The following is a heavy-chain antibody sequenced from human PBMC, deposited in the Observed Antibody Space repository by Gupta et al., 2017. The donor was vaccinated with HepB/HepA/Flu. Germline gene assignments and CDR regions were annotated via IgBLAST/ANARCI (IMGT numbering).Heavy chain of an antibody. CDR1: GFTFSNYW. D-gene: IGHD3-16*01. CDR2: IKGDGGEK. CDR3: ARVSGFWVGEILYHTLDV. J-gene: IGHJ6*02. V-gene: IGHV3-7*01. Sequence: EVQLVESGGDLVEPGGSLGLSCVACGFTFSNYWVTWVRQVPGKGLEWVANIKGDGGEKYYVDSVKGRFTISRDNSKNSLYLEMNSLKVEDTAVYYCARVSGFWVGEILYHTLDVWGQGTTVTV.